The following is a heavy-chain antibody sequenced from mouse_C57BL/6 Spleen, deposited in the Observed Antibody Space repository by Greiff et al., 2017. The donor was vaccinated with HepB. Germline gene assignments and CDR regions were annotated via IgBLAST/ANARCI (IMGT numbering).Heavy chain of an antibody. CDR2: INPNNGGT. J-gene: IGHJ2*01. CDR3: ARRLDGYPYFDY. CDR1: GYTFTDYN. V-gene: IGHV1-18*01. Sequence: VHVKQSGPELVKPGASVKIPCKASGYTFTDYNMDWVKQSHGKSLEWIGDINPNNGGTIYNQKFKGKATLTVDKSSSTAYMELRSLTSEDTAVYYCARRLDGYPYFDYWGQGTTLTVSS. D-gene: IGHD2-3*01.